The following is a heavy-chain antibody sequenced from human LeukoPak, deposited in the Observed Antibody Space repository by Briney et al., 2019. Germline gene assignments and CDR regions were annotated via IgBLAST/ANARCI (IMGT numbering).Heavy chain of an antibody. CDR2: ISSSSYT. J-gene: IGHJ4*02. D-gene: IGHD5-18*01. CDR3: ARAGGYSYGFYDY. Sequence: GGSLRLSCAASGFTFSSYAMNWVRQAPGKGLEWVSYISSSSYTNYAEPVKGRFTISRDNAENSLYLQMNSLRAEDTAVYYCARAGGYSYGFYDYWGQGTLVTVSS. CDR1: GFTFSSYA. V-gene: IGHV3-21*05.